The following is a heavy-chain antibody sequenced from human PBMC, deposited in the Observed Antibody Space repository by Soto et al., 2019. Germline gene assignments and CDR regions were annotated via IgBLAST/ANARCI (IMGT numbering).Heavy chain of an antibody. CDR2: IYPGDSDI. D-gene: IGHD3-3*01. J-gene: IGHJ4*02. CDR1: GYSFTNYW. CDR3: ARSMNYDFWSGYRFDY. Sequence: GESLKISCKGSGYSFTNYWIGWVRQMPGKGLEWMGIIYPGDSDIKYSPSFQGQVTISADKSISTAYLHWSSLKASDTAMYYCARSMNYDFWSGYRFDYWGQRTAVTVS. V-gene: IGHV5-51*01.